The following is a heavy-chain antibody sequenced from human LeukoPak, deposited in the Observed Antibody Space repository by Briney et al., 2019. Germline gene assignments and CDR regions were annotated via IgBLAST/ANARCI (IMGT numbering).Heavy chain of an antibody. CDR1: GGSFSGYY. D-gene: IGHD3-3*01. CDR3: ARARGFWSGYYYYYYYYMDV. Sequence: SETLSLTCAVYGGSFSGYYWSWIRQPPGKGLEWIGEINHSGSTNYNPSLKSRVTISVDTSKNQFSLKLSSVTAADTAAYYCARARGFWSGYYYYYYYYMDVWGKGTTVTVSS. CDR2: INHSGST. J-gene: IGHJ6*03. V-gene: IGHV4-34*01.